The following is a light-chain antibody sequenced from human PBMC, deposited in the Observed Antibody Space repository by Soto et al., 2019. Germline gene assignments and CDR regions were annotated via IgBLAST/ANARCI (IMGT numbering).Light chain of an antibody. CDR3: QQSYSTPQ. CDR1: QSISSY. Sequence: DIQMTQSPSSLSASVGDRVTITCRASQSISSYLNWYQQKPGKAPKLLIYAASSLQSGVPSRFSGSGSGTDFTLTISSLQPEDFATYYCQQSYSTPQFGQGTKVEIE. J-gene: IGKJ1*01. V-gene: IGKV1-39*01. CDR2: AAS.